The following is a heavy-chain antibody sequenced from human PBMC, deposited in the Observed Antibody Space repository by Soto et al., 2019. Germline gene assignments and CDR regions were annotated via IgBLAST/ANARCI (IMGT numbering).Heavy chain of an antibody. CDR2: ISYSGST. V-gene: IGHV4-59*08. Sequence: PSETLSLTCTFSGGSFSSISSHYCSWIRQPPGKGLEWIGYISYSGSTSYNPSLKSRLIISVDTSQNQVSLKLASVTAADTAVYYCLTQGFGPLHGLVDVWGQGTTVTVSS. D-gene: IGHD3-10*01. CDR3: LTQGFGPLHGLVDV. J-gene: IGHJ6*02. CDR1: GGSFSSISSHY.